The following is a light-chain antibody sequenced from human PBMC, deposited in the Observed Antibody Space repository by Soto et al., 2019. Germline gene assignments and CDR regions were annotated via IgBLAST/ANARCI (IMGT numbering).Light chain of an antibody. CDR1: QSVGTIY. V-gene: IGKV3-20*01. Sequence: EIVLTQSPGTLSLSPGERATLSCRASQSVGTIYLAWYQKKPGQAHRLLIFGASNRAIDTPDRFSGSGSGTDFTLTISRLEPEDSAVYYCQQYGGSPLYTFGQGTKLEVK. CDR2: GAS. CDR3: QQYGGSPLYT. J-gene: IGKJ2*01.